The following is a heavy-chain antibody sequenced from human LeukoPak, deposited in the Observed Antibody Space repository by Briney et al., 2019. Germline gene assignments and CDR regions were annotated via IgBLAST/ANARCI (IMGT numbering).Heavy chain of an antibody. CDR2: IYYSGST. J-gene: IGHJ4*02. D-gene: IGHD5-24*01. CDR1: GGSISSYY. CDR3: ARGPMATITYFDY. Sequence: SETLSLTCTVSGGSISSYYWSWIRQPPGKGLEWIGYIYYSGSTNYNPSLKSRVTISVDTSKNQFSLKLSSVTAADTAVYYCARGPMATITYFDYWGQGTLVTVSS. V-gene: IGHV4-59*01.